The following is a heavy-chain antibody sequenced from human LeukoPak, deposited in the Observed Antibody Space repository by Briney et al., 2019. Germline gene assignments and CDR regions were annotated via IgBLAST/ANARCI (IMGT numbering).Heavy chain of an antibody. V-gene: IGHV4-4*07. CDR1: GGSISSYY. Sequence: SETLSLTCTVSGGSISSYYWSWIRQPAGKGPEWIGRIYTSGSTNYNPSLKSRVTMSVDTSKNQFSLKLSSVTAADTAVYYCARAIVVVPADLPDAFDIWGQGTMVTVSS. J-gene: IGHJ3*02. CDR3: ARAIVVVPADLPDAFDI. D-gene: IGHD2-2*01. CDR2: IYTSGST.